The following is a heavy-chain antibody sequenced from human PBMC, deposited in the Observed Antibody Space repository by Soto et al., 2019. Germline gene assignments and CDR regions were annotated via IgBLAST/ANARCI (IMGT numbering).Heavy chain of an antibody. J-gene: IGHJ3*02. Sequence: ASVKVSCEASGYTFSTYGINWVRQAPGQGLEWMGWISPYNGNTNHTQKFQGRVIMTTDTSTNTAHMELRSLRSDDTAVYYCARRNKYDALDIWGQGTMVTVSS. CDR2: ISPYNGNT. V-gene: IGHV1-18*01. CDR3: ARRNKYDALDI. CDR1: GYTFSTYG.